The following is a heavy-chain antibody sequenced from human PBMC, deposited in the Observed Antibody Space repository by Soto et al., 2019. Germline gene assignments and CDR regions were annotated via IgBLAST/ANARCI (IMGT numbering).Heavy chain of an antibody. Sequence: GCLGRAHASFRITVGNYWMHRVRPAPGKGLVWVSRISDYGRINYADSVKDRFIISRDDARSELYLQLNDLRVEDTATYYCARGGLEPFDHCGQGALVTVSS. CDR2: ISDYGRI. J-gene: IGHJ4*02. CDR3: ARGGLEPFDH. V-gene: IGHV3-74*01. CDR1: RITVGNYW. D-gene: IGHD1-1*01.